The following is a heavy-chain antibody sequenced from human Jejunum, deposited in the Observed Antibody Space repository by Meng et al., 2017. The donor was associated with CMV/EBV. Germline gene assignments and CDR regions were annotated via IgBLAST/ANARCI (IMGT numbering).Heavy chain of an antibody. J-gene: IGHJ5*02. CDR2: IYNYGGT. CDR3: VRHGDCSSGSCYYHWFDP. V-gene: IGHV4-59*08. Sequence: GPGLVKPSETLSLTRIVPGGSNNTYYWGWIRQSPGKGLEWIGNIYNYGGTYYNPSLKSRVTISTDTSKNEFSLRLKSVTAADTAVYYCVRHGDCSSGSCYYHWFDPWGQGSLVTVSS. D-gene: IGHD2-2*01. CDR1: GGSNNTYY.